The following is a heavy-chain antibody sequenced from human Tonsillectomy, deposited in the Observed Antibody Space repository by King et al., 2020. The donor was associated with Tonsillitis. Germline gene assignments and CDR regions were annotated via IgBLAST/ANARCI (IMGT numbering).Heavy chain of an antibody. CDR3: ARGGGICSATSCYYFGMDV. J-gene: IGHJ6*02. D-gene: IGHD2-2*01. CDR1: GITVSSNY. V-gene: IGHV3-66*01. Sequence: VQLVESGGGLVQPGGSLRLSCAASGITVSSNYMSWVRQAPGKGLEWMPVIYSDGTTYYADSVKGRFTISRDNSKNTVYLQMNSLRPEDTAVFYCARGGGICSATSCYYFGMDVWGQGTTVTVSS. CDR2: IYSDGTT.